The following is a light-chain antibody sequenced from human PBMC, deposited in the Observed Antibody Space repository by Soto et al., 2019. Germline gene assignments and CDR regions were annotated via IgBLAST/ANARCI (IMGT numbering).Light chain of an antibody. J-gene: IGLJ1*01. CDR3: SSYTSSSPFV. CDR1: SRDVGGYNF. CDR2: EVN. V-gene: IGLV2-14*01. Sequence: QSVLTQPASVSGSPGQSITISCTGTSRDVGGYNFVSWYQQHSDKAPKLMIFEVNNRPSGVSHRFSGSKSGNTASLTISGLQAEDEADYYCSSYTSSSPFVFGTGTKVTVL.